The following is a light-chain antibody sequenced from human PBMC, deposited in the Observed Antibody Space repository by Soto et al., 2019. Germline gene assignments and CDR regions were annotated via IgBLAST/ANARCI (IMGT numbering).Light chain of an antibody. CDR2: AAS. V-gene: IGKV3-20*01. CDR3: QQYGDSPIT. J-gene: IGKJ5*01. Sequence: DIVLTQSPGTLSLSPGAIATLSCRASQSVSSSHLAWYQHKPGQAPRLLIYAASSRATGSPDRFSGGGSGTDFTLTISRLEPEDFAVYYCQQYGDSPITFGQGTRLE. CDR1: QSVSSSH.